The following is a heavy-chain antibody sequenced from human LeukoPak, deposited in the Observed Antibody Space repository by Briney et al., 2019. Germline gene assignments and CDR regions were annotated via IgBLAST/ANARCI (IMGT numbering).Heavy chain of an antibody. D-gene: IGHD1-1*01. Sequence: SETLSFTCTVSGYSISSGFYWGCIRQPPGERLEWIATMFHSGSTYYTPSLESRVTIAKTTSKNYFSLRLISVTAAHAALYYCARFGTRDNCCHPGVHIWGQGTGVSV. V-gene: IGHV4-38-2*02. CDR2: MFHSGST. CDR3: ARFGTRDNCCHPGVHI. J-gene: IGHJ4*02. CDR1: GYSISSGFY.